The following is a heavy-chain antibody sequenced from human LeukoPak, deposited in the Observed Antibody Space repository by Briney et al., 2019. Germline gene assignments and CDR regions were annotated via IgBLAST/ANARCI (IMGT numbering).Heavy chain of an antibody. CDR1: GDSFSSTSAA. D-gene: IGHD4-17*01. V-gene: IGHV6-1*01. J-gene: IGHJ4*02. CDR3: AGSNYGYYVY. Sequence: SQTLSLTCAISGDSFSSTSAAWTWIRLSPSRGLEWLGRTYYRSKWYNDYAPSVKSRITINPDTSKNQFSLQLNSVTPEDTAVYYCAGSNYGYYVYWGQGTLVTVSS. CDR2: TYYRSKWYN.